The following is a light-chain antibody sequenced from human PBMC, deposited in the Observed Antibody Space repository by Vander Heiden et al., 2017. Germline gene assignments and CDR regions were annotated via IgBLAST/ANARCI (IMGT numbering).Light chain of an antibody. V-gene: IGLV2-23*02. CDR1: SSDVGSYNL. CDR3: CSYAGSSTVV. Sequence: SALPQPASVSGSPGQSITISCTGTSSDVGSYNLVSWYQQHPGNAPKLMIYEVSKRPAGVSNRFSGSKAGNTASLTISGLQAEDEADYYCCSYAGSSTVVFGGGTKRTVL. CDR2: EVS. J-gene: IGLJ2*01.